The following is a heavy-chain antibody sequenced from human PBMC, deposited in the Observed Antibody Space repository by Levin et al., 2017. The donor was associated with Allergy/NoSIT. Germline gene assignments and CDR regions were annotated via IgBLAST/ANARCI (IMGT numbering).Heavy chain of an antibody. V-gene: IGHV3-30-3*01. J-gene: IGHJ4*02. CDR1: GFTFSSYA. Sequence: SCAASGFTFSSYAMHWVRQAPGKGLEWVAVISYDGSNKYYADSVKGRFTISRDNSKNTLYLQMNSLRAEDTAVYYCARATSGYFDYWGQGTLVTVSS. CDR2: ISYDGSNK. CDR3: ARATSGYFDY. D-gene: IGHD2-8*01.